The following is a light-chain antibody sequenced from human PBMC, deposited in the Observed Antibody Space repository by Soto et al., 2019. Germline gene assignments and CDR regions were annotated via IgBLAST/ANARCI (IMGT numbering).Light chain of an antibody. Sequence: DIQMTQSPSTLSASVGARVTITCRASQNIDISLAWYQQKPGKVPKVLIYAASTLQPGVPSRFSGSGSGTDFTLTINSLQTDDIATYYCQNYDSDPITFGQGTRLEIK. CDR2: AAS. CDR3: QNYDSDPIT. CDR1: QNIDIS. J-gene: IGKJ5*01. V-gene: IGKV1-27*01.